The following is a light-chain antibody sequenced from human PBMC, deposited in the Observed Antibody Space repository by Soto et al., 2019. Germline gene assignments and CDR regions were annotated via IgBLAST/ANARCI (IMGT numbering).Light chain of an antibody. CDR1: QSVDSY. CDR2: DTS. Sequence: EIVLTQSPATLSLSPGDIATLSCRASQSVDSYLACYQEKPGQAPRLLIYDTSDRATGIPDRFSGSGSGTDFTLTISSVEPEDFAVYYCQQGSHWYTFGQGTKLEIK. J-gene: IGKJ2*01. V-gene: IGKV3-11*01. CDR3: QQGSHWYT.